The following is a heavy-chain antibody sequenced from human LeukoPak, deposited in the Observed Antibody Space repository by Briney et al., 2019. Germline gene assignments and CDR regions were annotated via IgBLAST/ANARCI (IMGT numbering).Heavy chain of an antibody. CDR2: INPNSGGT. CDR3: ARIPTYYYDSRGYYAY. J-gene: IGHJ4*02. CDR1: GYTFTGYY. D-gene: IGHD3-22*01. Sequence: ASVKFSCKASGYTFTGYYMHWVRQAPGQGLEWVGYINPNSGGTNYAQKFQGRVTMTRDTSISTAYMELSRLRSDDTAVYYCARIPTYYYDSRGYYAYWGQGTLVTVSS. V-gene: IGHV1-2*02.